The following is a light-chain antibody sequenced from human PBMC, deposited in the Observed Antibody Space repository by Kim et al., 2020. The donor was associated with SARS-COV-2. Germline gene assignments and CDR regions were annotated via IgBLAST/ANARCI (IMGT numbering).Light chain of an antibody. CDR1: QDIRND. V-gene: IGKV1-17*01. CDR3: LQHNTYPIT. CDR2: GAS. J-gene: IGKJ5*01. Sequence: ASVGARVTFTFRASQDIRNDLGWYQQNPGRAPKRLIYGASSLQSGVPSRFSGSGSGTEFTLTISSLQPEDFATYFCLQHNTYPITFGQGTRLEIK.